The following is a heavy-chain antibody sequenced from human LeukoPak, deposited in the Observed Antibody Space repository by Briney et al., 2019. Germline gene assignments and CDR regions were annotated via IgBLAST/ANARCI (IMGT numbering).Heavy chain of an antibody. D-gene: IGHD6-6*01. CDR1: GFTFSSSA. J-gene: IGHJ4*02. Sequence: GGSLRLSCAASGFTFSSSAMHWVRQAPGKGLEWVSGISATTGYTYYADSVKGRFTISRDSSNNMLYLQMTNLRAEDTALYYCAKGGPYTSSSCDYWGQGTLVIVSS. CDR3: AKGGPYTSSSCDY. V-gene: IGHV3-23*01. CDR2: ISATTGYT.